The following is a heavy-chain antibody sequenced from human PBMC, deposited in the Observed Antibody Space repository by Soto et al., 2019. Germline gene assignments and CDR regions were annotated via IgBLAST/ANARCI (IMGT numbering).Heavy chain of an antibody. CDR1: GFTFSSYS. CDR3: ASISSGSGNPLGY. Sequence: EVQLVESGGGLVQPGGSLRLSCAASGFTFSSYSMNWVRQAPGKGLEWVSYISSSSSTIYYEDSVKGRFTISRDNANNSLDLQTNSLRAEDTAVYYWASISSGSGNPLGYWGQGTLVTVSS. V-gene: IGHV3-48*01. CDR2: ISSSSSTI. J-gene: IGHJ4*02. D-gene: IGHD3-10*01.